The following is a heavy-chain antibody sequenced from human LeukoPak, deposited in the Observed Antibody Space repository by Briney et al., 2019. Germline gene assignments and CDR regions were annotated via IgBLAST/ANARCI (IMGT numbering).Heavy chain of an antibody. CDR1: GFTFSSYS. CDR2: ISGSGGST. J-gene: IGHJ4*02. D-gene: IGHD1-1*01. V-gene: IGHV3-23*01. Sequence: GGSLRLSCAASGFTFSSYSMNWVRQAPGKGLEWVSAISGSGGSTYYADSVKGRFTISRDNAKNSLYLQMDSLRVEDTAVYYCAKGKRYPDYWGQGTLVTVSS. CDR3: AKGKRYPDY.